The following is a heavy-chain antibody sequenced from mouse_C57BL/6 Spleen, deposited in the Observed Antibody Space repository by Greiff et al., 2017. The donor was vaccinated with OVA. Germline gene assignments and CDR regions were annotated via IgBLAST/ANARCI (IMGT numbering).Heavy chain of an antibody. V-gene: IGHV1-62-2*01. D-gene: IGHD1-1*01. CDR2: FYPGSGSI. CDR1: GYTFTEYT. J-gene: IGHJ2*01. CDR3: ARDKEGGYYGRGDYFDY. Sequence: VQLQQSGAELVKPGASVKLSCKASGYTFTEYTIHWVKQRSGQGLEWIGWFYPGSGSIYHNEKFKDKATLTADKSSSTVYMELSRLTSEDYAVYFCARDKEGGYYGRGDYFDYWGQGTTLTVSS.